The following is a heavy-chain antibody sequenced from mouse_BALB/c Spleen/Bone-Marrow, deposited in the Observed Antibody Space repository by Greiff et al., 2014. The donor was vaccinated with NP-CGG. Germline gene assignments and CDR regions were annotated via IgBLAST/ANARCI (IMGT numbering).Heavy chain of an antibody. CDR2: ILPWSGST. CDR3: ARLGIRSFDY. V-gene: IGHV1-9*01. CDR1: GYRFNSYW. J-gene: IGHJ2*01. Sequence: QVHVKQSGADLMKPGASVKISCKATGYRFNSYWIEWVRQRPGHGLEWIGEILPWSGSTNFNEKFKGKATFTAYTSSNTAYMQISSLTSEDSAVYYCARLGIRSFDYWGQGTTLTVSS. D-gene: IGHD3-1*01.